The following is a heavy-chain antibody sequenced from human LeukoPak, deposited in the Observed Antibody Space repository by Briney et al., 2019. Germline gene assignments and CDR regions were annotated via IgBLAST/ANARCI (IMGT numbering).Heavy chain of an antibody. CDR3: AKDHHSYTAMATLTSDY. V-gene: IGHV3-23*01. CDR1: GFTFSSYA. Sequence: PGGSLRLSCAASGFTFSSYAMSWVRQAPGKGLEWVSAISGSGGSTYYADSVKGRFTISRDNSKNTLYLQMNSLRAEDTAVYYCAKDHHSYTAMATLTSDYWGQGTLVTVSS. CDR2: ISGSGGST. J-gene: IGHJ4*02. D-gene: IGHD5-18*01.